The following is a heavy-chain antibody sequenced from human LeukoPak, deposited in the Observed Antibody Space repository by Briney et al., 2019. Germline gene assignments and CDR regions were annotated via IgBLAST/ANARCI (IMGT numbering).Heavy chain of an antibody. CDR2: IYHSGST. CDR1: GGSISSSNW. V-gene: IGHV4-4*02. J-gene: IGHJ4*02. Sequence: SGTLSLTCAVSGGSISSSNWWSWVRQPPGKGLEWIGEIYHSGSTNYNPSLKSRVTISVDKSKNQFSLKLSSVTAADTAVYYCARGYCSGGSCFNFDYWGQGTLVTVSS. CDR3: ARGYCSGGSCFNFDY. D-gene: IGHD2-15*01.